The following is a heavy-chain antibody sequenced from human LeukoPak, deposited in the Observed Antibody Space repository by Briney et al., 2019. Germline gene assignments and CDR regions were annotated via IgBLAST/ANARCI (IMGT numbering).Heavy chain of an antibody. D-gene: IGHD1-20*01. V-gene: IGHV1-2*02. CDR2: INPNSGGT. CDR3: ARDRITGTTLGDDAFDI. CDR1: GYTLTELS. J-gene: IGHJ3*02. Sequence: ASVKVSCKVSGYTLTELSMHWVRQAPGQGLEWMGWINPNSGGTNYAQKFQGRVTMTRDTSISTAYMELSRLRSDDTAVYYCARDRITGTTLGDDAFDIWGQGTMVTVSS.